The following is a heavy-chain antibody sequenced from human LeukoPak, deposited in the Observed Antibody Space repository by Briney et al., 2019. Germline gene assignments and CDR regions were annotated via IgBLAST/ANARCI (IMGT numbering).Heavy chain of an antibody. V-gene: IGHV4-38-2*02. J-gene: IGHJ6*03. CDR1: GYSISSGYY. CDR3: ARDLSSSWPNYYYYYYMDV. Sequence: SETLSLTCTVSGYSISSGYYWGWIRQPPGKGLEWIGRICTSGSTNYNPSLKSRVTMSVDTSKNQFSLKLSSVTAADTAVYYCARDLSSSWPNYYYYYYMDVWGKGTTVTISS. D-gene: IGHD6-13*01. CDR2: ICTSGST.